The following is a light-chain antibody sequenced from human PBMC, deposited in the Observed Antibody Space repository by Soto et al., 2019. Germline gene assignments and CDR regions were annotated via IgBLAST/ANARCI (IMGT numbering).Light chain of an antibody. CDR1: QGVSSW. V-gene: IGKV1-12*01. Sequence: DIPMYQSPSSVSACVGDRVTINCRASQGVSSWLAWFQQKPGKAPKLLIYDASSLQSGVPSRFSGSGSGTDFTLTISSLQPEDFALYYCQHYVERSPITFGQGTKVDIK. CDR2: DAS. CDR3: QHYVERSPIT. J-gene: IGKJ1*01.